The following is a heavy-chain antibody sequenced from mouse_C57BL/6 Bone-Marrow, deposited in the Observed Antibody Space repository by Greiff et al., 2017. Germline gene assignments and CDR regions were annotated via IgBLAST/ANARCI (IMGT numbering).Heavy chain of an antibody. V-gene: IGHV1-63*01. CDR3: ARGYAMDY. CDR1: GYTFTNYW. CDR2: IYPGGGYT. J-gene: IGHJ4*01. Sequence: LVESGAELVRPGTSVKMSCKASGYTFTNYWIGWAKQRPGHGLEWIGDIYPGGGYTNYNEKFKGKATLTADKASSTAYMQISSLTAEDSAIYYCARGYAMDYWGQGTSVTVSS.